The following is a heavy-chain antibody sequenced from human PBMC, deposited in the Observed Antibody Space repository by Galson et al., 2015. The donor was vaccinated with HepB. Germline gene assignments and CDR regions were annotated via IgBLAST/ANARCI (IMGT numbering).Heavy chain of an antibody. CDR1: GYTFTSYG. D-gene: IGHD5-12*01. CDR3: AKDIVAANHWYFDL. V-gene: IGHV1-18*04. J-gene: IGHJ2*01. Sequence: SVKVSCKASGYTFTSYGISWVRQAPGQGLEWMGWISAYNGNTNYALKLQGRVTMTTDTSTSTAYMELRSLRSDDTAVYYCAKDIVAANHWYFDLWGRGTLVTVSS. CDR2: ISAYNGNT.